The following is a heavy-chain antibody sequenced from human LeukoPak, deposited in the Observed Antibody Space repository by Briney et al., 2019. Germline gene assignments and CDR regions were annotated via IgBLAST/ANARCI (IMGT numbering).Heavy chain of an antibody. CDR2: ISYDGSNE. J-gene: IGHJ4*02. CDR3: ARPIDNGSGSYYFDY. V-gene: IGHV3-30-3*01. CDR1: GFTFSYYA. D-gene: IGHD3-10*01. Sequence: GGSLRLSCAASGFTFSYYAMHWVRQAPGKGLEWVAVISYDGSNEYYADSVKGRFTISRDNSKNTLSLQMNTLRPEDTAVYYCARPIDNGSGSYYFDYWGQGTLVAVSS.